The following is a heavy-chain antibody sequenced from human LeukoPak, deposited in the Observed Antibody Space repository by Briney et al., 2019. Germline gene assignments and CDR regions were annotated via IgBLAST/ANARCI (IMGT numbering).Heavy chain of an antibody. V-gene: IGHV1-24*01. J-gene: IGHJ4*02. CDR3: ATLAAVRGYSSSWYEYYFDY. CDR2: FDPEDGET. D-gene: IGHD6-13*01. Sequence: ASVKVPCKVSGYTLTELSMHWVRQAPGKGLEWMGGFDPEDGETIYAQKFRGRVTMTEDTSTDTAYMELSSLRSEDTAVYYCATLAAVRGYSSSWYEYYFDYWGQGTLVTVSS. CDR1: GYTLTELS.